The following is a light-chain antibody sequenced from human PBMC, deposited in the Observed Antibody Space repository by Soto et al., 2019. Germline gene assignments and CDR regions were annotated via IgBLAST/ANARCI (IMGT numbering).Light chain of an antibody. J-gene: IGLJ3*02. V-gene: IGLV3-21*02. Sequence: SYVLTQPPSVSVARGQTARITCGGHNIGGQSVHWYQQKPGQAPVRVVYDDRDRPSGIPERFSGSNSRDAATLTISRVEAGDDADYFCQVSDTLIDHPVVFGGGTKLTVL. CDR2: DDR. CDR1: NIGGQS. CDR3: QVSDTLIDHPVV.